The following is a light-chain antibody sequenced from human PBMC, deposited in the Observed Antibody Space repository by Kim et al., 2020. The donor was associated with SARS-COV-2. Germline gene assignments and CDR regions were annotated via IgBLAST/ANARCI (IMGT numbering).Light chain of an antibody. J-gene: IGKJ2*03. Sequence: AAPGETVTLSCRATESGSTSLAWYQQRPGQAPTLLSYGASTRATGIPARFTGSGSGSQFTLTIRGLQSEDFAVYHCHQYHTWPYSFGRGTKLEI. CDR1: ESGSTS. CDR3: HQYHTWPYS. V-gene: IGKV3-15*01. CDR2: GAS.